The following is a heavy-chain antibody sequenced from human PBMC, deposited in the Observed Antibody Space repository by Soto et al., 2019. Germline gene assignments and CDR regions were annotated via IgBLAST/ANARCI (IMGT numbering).Heavy chain of an antibody. J-gene: IGHJ4*02. V-gene: IGHV4-31*03. Sequence: QVQLQESGPGLVKPSQTLSLTCTVSGGSISSGGYYWSWIRQHPGKGLEWIGYIYYSGSTYYNPSLKSRVTISVDTSKNQFSLKLSSVTAADTAVYYCARGGDYDSSGYYLGIDYRGQGTLVTVSS. CDR3: ARGGDYDSSGYYLGIDY. CDR1: GGSISSGGYY. D-gene: IGHD3-22*01. CDR2: IYYSGST.